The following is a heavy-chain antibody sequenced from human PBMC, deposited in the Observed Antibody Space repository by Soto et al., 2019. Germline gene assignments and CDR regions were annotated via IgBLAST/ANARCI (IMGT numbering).Heavy chain of an antibody. J-gene: IGHJ6*02. D-gene: IGHD4-4*01. CDR1: GYTFTSYY. Sequence: ASVNVSCKASGYTFTSYYMHWVRLAPGQGLEWMGIINPDGGGTSYAQKFQGRVIMTRDTSTSTVFMDMSSLRSEDTAVYYCAVGGNYLSMDVWGQGTTVTVSS. CDR3: AVGGNYLSMDV. V-gene: IGHV1-46*01. CDR2: INPDGGGT.